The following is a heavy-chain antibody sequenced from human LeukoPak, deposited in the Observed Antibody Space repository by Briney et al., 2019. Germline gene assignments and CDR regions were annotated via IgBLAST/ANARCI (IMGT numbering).Heavy chain of an antibody. J-gene: IGHJ6*02. V-gene: IGHV1-46*01. CDR2: INPSGGST. CDR3: ARGIRAVVVIRTEGAGYYYYGMDV. Sequence: HWASVKVSCKASGYTFTSYYMHWVRQAPGQGLEWMGIINPSGGSTSYAQKFQGRVTMTRDTSTSTAYMELSSLRSEDTAVYYCARGIRAVVVIRTEGAGYYYYGMDVWGQGTTVTVSS. CDR1: GYTFTSYY. D-gene: IGHD3-22*01.